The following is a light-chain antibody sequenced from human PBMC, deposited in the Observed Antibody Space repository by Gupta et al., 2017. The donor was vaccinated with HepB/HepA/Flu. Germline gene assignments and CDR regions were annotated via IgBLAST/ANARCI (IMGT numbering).Light chain of an antibody. Sequence: SSELTQPPSVSVSPVPTASITCSGDKLGDKYACWYQQKPDHYPVLVIYQGSKWTAALPERFSGSTSGTTATLTIRGTQAMDEDDYYCQAWDSNMRVFGTGTKVTVL. CDR2: QGS. J-gene: IGLJ1*01. CDR1: KLGDKY. CDR3: QAWDSNMRV. V-gene: IGLV3-1*01.